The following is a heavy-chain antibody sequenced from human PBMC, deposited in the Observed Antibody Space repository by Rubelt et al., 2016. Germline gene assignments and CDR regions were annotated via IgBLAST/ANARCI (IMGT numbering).Heavy chain of an antibody. V-gene: IGHV2-5*02. D-gene: IGHD2-15*01. CDR2: IYWDDDK. CDR1: GFSLSTSGVG. CDR3: AHSPYCTGGSCYHNFAY. J-gene: IGHJ4*02. Sequence: ITLKESGPTLVKPTQTLTLTCTFSGFSLSTSGVGVGWIPPPPATALEWLAFIYWDDDKRCSPSLKSRLTITKDDSKNQLVLTMTNMDPVDTATYYSAHSPYCTGGSCYHNFAYWGQGTLVTVSS.